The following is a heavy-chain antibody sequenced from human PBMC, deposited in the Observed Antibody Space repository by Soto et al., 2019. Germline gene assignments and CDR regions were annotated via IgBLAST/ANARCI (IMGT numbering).Heavy chain of an antibody. Sequence: QVQLVQSGAEVKKPGASVKVPCKASGYTFTRHYIHWVRQAPGQGLEWMGIINPSTGSTTYAQRFQGSVTGTRATSTGTVQLDLSSLRSEDASVYYCARESDRGYYDISGHYRIGAFDFWGQGTMVPVSS. CDR3: ARESDRGYYDISGHYRIGAFDF. CDR1: GYTFTRHY. CDR2: INPSTGST. J-gene: IGHJ3*01. D-gene: IGHD3-22*01. V-gene: IGHV1-46*01.